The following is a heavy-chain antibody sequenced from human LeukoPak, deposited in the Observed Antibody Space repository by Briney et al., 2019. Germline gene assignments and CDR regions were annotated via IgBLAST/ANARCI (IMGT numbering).Heavy chain of an antibody. D-gene: IGHD3-10*01. J-gene: IGHJ4*02. CDR3: ARRPKYGSESYGFDY. Sequence: GESLKISCKGSGYTFTSYWIGWVRQMPGKGLEWMGIIYPGDSESKYSPSLQGQVTISADKSISTAYLAWSSVKASDTALYYCARRPKYGSESYGFDYWGQGTLVTVSP. CDR1: GYTFTSYW. V-gene: IGHV5-51*01. CDR2: IYPGDSES.